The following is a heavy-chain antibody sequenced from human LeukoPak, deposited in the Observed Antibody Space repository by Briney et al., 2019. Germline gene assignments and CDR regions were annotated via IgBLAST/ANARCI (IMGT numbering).Heavy chain of an antibody. CDR1: GFTFNNYW. Sequence: GGSLRLSCAASGFTFNNYWMSWVRQAPGKGLEWVSAISGSGGSTYYADSVKGRFTISRDNSKNTLYLQMNSLRAEDTAVYYCAKGPSYDILTGWIDYWGQGTLVTVSS. V-gene: IGHV3-23*01. J-gene: IGHJ4*02. D-gene: IGHD3-9*01. CDR2: ISGSGGST. CDR3: AKGPSYDILTGWIDY.